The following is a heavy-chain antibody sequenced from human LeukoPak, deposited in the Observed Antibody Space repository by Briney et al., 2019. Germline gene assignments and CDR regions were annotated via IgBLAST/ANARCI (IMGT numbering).Heavy chain of an antibody. CDR3: ARDLSRTDAFDI. CDR2: INPDSGGT. Sequence: ASVKVSCKASGYTFTGYYIHWVRQAPGQGLEWVRRINPDSGGTNYAQTFQGRVTMSRHTSISTAYMELSSLRSDDTAVYYCARDLSRTDAFDIWGQGTIVTISS. V-gene: IGHV1-2*06. CDR1: GYTFTGYY. J-gene: IGHJ3*02.